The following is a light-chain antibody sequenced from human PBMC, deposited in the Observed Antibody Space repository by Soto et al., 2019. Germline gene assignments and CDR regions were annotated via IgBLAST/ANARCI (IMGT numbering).Light chain of an antibody. CDR3: SSYTSRSTLGV. Sequence: QSALTQPASVSGSPGQSITISCTGTSSDVGGYNYVSWYQQHPGKAPKLMIYEVSNRPSGVSNRFSGSKSGNTASLTISGLQADDEADYYCSSYTSRSTLGVFGTGTKVIVL. V-gene: IGLV2-14*01. CDR2: EVS. CDR1: SSDVGGYNY. J-gene: IGLJ1*01.